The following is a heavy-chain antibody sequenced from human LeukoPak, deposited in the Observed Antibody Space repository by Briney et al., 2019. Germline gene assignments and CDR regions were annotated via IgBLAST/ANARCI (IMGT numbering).Heavy chain of an antibody. V-gene: IGHV3-48*01. D-gene: IGHD2-2*01. CDR1: GFTFSSYG. CDR2: ISSSSSTI. CDR3: ATTRTFDH. J-gene: IGHJ4*02. Sequence: PGGSLRLSCAASGFTFSSYGMTWVRQAPGKGLEWVSYISSSSSTIYYADSVKGRFTISRDNAKNSLYLQLNSLRAEDTAVYYCATTRTFDHWGQGTLVTVSS.